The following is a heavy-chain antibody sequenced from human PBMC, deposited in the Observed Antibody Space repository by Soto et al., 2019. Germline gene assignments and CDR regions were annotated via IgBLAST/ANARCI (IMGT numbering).Heavy chain of an antibody. CDR1: GFTFSVSG. J-gene: IGHJ5*02. D-gene: IGHD1-26*01. Sequence: PGGSLRLSCAASGFTFSVSGMHWVRQAPGKGLEWVAVTSHEGSSKHYADSVQGRFTISRDNARNTVSLLMNSLRAEDTAIYYGTKTIATSVVSPRGRGALLDAWGQGTLVTVSS. CDR3: TKTIATSVVSPRGRGALLDA. CDR2: TSHEGSSK. V-gene: IGHV3-30*18.